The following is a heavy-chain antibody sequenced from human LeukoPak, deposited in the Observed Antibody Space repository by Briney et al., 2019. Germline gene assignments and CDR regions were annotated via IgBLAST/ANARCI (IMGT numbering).Heavy chain of an antibody. CDR3: ARRGGYCSGGSCELDY. V-gene: IGHV4-59*08. CDR1: GGSISTYY. CDR2: IYYSGRT. J-gene: IGHJ4*02. D-gene: IGHD2-15*01. Sequence: PSETLSLTCTVSGGSISTYYWSWIRQPPGKGLEWIGYIYYSGRTNYNPSLKSRVTISVDTSKNQFSLKLSSVTAADTAVYYCARRGGYCSGGSCELDYWGQGTLVTVSS.